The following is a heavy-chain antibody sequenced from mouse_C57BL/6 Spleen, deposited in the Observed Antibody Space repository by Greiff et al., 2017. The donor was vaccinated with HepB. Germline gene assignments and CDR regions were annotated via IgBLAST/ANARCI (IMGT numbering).Heavy chain of an antibody. V-gene: IGHV1-4*01. CDR3: ARDDYDVGAWFAY. CDR2: INPSSGYT. J-gene: IGHJ3*01. Sequence: QVQLQQSGAELARPGASVKMSCKASGYTFTSYTMHWVKQRPGQGLEWIGYINPSSGYTKYNQKFKDKATLTADKSSSTAYMQLSSLTSEDSAVYYCARDDYDVGAWFAYWGQGTLVTVSA. D-gene: IGHD2-4*01. CDR1: GYTFTSYT.